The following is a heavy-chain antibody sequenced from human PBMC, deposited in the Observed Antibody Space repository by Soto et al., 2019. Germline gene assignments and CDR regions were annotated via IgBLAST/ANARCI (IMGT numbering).Heavy chain of an antibody. CDR3: AKGSGDITIFGVVLSYGMDV. Sequence: RLSCAASGFTFSRYAMSWVRQAPGKGLEWVSAISGSGGSTYYADSVKGRFTISRDNSKNTLYLQMNSLRAEDTAVYYCAKGSGDITIFGVVLSYGMDVWGQGTTVTVSS. CDR2: ISGSGGST. D-gene: IGHD3-3*01. CDR1: GFTFSRYA. J-gene: IGHJ6*02. V-gene: IGHV3-23*01.